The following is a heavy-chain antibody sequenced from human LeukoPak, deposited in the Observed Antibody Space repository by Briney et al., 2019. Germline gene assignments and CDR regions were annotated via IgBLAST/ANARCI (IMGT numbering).Heavy chain of an antibody. CDR1: GSTFSSYY. Sequence: GASVKVSCKASGSTFSSYYMHWVRQAPGQGLEWMGMINPSGAYTSYAQKFQGRVTMTRDTSTSTVYMELSSLRSDDTAVYYCTLWFGELDDYWGQGTLVTVSS. CDR3: TLWFGELDDY. J-gene: IGHJ4*02. CDR2: INPSGAYT. V-gene: IGHV1-46*03. D-gene: IGHD3-10*01.